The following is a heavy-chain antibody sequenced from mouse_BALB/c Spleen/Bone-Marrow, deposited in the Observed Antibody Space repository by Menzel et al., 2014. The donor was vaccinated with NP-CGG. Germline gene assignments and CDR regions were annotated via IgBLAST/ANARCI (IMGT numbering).Heavy chain of an antibody. CDR1: GFTFSDYY. J-gene: IGHJ3*01. D-gene: IGHD2-4*01. CDR3: ARHNYDETWFAY. Sequence: EVQGVESGGGLVQPGGSLKLSCATSGFTFSDYYMYWVRQTPEKRLEWVAYISNGGGSTYYPDTVKGRFTISRDNAKSTLYLQMSLLKSEDTAMYYCARHNYDETWFAYWGQGTLVTVSA. CDR2: ISNGGGST. V-gene: IGHV5-12*02.